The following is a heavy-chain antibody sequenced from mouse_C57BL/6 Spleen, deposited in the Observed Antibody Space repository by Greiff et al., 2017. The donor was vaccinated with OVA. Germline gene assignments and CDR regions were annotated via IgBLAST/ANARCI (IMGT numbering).Heavy chain of an antibody. CDR2: IWSGGST. D-gene: IGHD1-1*01. Sequence: VQLQQSGPGLVQPSQSLSITCTVSGFSLTSYGVHWVRQSPGTGLEWLGVIWSGGSTDYNAAFISRLSISKDNSKSQVFFKMNSLQADDTAIYYCARTEDYYGSSGVYAMDYWGQGTSVTVSS. J-gene: IGHJ4*01. CDR3: ARTEDYYGSSGVYAMDY. V-gene: IGHV2-2*01. CDR1: GFSLTSYG.